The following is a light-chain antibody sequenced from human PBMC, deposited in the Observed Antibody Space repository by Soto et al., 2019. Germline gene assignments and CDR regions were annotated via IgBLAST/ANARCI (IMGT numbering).Light chain of an antibody. CDR3: QKYHSAPWT. CDR1: QGIRNY. J-gene: IGKJ1*01. V-gene: IGKV1-27*01. CDR2: AAS. Sequence: DTQMTQSPSSLSASVGDRVTITCRASQGIRNYLAWYQEKPGKVPKLLIYAASTLQSGVPSRFSGSGSGTDFTLTISSLQPEDVGTYYCQKYHSAPWTFGQGAKVEIK.